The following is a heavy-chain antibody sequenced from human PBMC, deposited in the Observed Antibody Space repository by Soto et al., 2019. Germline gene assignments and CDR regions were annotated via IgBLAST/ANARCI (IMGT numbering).Heavy chain of an antibody. V-gene: IGHV1-8*01. CDR2: MNTNSGTT. Sequence: ASVKVSCKASGYTFTSCDINWVRQATGQGLEWMGWMNTNSGTTGYAQKFQGRVTMTRNTSISTAYMELSSLRSEDTAVYYCARATDYDFWSGYYYGMDVWGQGTTVTVSS. CDR3: ARATDYDFWSGYYYGMDV. CDR1: GYTFTSCD. J-gene: IGHJ6*02. D-gene: IGHD3-3*01.